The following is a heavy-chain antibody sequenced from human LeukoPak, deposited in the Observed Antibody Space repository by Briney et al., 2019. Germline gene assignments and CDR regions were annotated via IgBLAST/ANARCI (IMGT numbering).Heavy chain of an antibody. V-gene: IGHV3-13*01. CDR3: ARSRRPSSSWYMNY. D-gene: IGHD6-13*01. J-gene: IGHJ4*02. Sequence: GGSLRLSCAASGFTFSSYDMHWVRQATGKGLEWVSAIGTAGDTYYPGSVKGRFTISRENAKNSLYLQMNSLRAGDTAVYHCARSRRPSSSWYMNYWGQGTLVTVSS. CDR1: GFTFSSYD. CDR2: IGTAGDT.